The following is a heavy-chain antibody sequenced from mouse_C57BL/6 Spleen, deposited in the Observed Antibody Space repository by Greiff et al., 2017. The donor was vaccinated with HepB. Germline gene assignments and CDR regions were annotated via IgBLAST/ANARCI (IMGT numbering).Heavy chain of an antibody. CDR2: ISDGGSYT. CDR1: GFTFSSYA. CDR3: ARGGLGRGGFAY. V-gene: IGHV5-4*01. Sequence: EVQRVESGGGLVKPGGSLKLSCAASGFTFSSYAMSWVRQTPEKRLEWVATISDGGSYTYYPDNVKGRFTISRDNAKNNLYLQMSHLKSEDTAMYYCARGGLGRGGFAYWGQGTLVTVSA. J-gene: IGHJ3*01. D-gene: IGHD4-1*01.